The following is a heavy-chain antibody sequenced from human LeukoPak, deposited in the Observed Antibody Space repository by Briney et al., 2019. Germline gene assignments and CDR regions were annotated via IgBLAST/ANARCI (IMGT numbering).Heavy chain of an antibody. J-gene: IGHJ2*01. CDR3: ARVYYSSSYDYWYFNL. V-gene: IGHV4-38-2*02. CDR2: IYHSGST. D-gene: IGHD6-13*01. Sequence: SETLSLTCTVSGYSISSGYYWGWIRQPPGKGLEWIGSIYHSGSTYYNPSLKSRVTISVDTSKNQFSLKLSSVTAADTAVYYCARVYYSSSYDYWYFNLWGRGTLVTVSS. CDR1: GYSISSGYY.